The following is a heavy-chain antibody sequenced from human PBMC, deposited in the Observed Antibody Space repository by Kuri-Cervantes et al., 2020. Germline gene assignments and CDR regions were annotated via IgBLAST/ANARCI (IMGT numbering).Heavy chain of an antibody. CDR3: ARAPILRGSSWYVRWSDP. D-gene: IGHD6-13*01. V-gene: IGHV5-51*01. Sequence: GESLKISCTGSGYSFTSYWIGWVRQMPGKGLEWMGIIYPGDSDTRYSPSFQGQVTISADKSISTAYLQWSSLKASDTAMYYCARAPILRGSSWYVRWSDPWGQGTLVTVSS. CDR1: GYSFTSYW. CDR2: IYPGDSDT. J-gene: IGHJ5*02.